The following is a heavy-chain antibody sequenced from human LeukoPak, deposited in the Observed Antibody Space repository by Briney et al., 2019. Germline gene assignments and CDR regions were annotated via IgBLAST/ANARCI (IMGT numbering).Heavy chain of an antibody. D-gene: IGHD2-21*02. J-gene: IGHJ4*02. CDR3: ARDEEGYCGGDCYFDY. CDR1: GFTFSSYA. Sequence: GGSLRLSCAASGFTFSSYAMSWVRQAPGKGLEWVSSISSSSSYIYYADSVKGRFTISRDNAKNSLYLQMNSLRAEDTAVYYCARDEEGYCGGDCYFDYWGQGTLVTVSS. CDR2: ISSSSSYI. V-gene: IGHV3-21*01.